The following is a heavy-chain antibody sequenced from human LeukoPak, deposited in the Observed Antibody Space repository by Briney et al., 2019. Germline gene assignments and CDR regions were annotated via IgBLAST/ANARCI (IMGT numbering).Heavy chain of an antibody. D-gene: IGHD2-2*01. V-gene: IGHV3-21*01. CDR1: GFTFSSYS. CDR2: ISSSSSYI. J-gene: IGHJ3*02. CDR3: ARDEGYCSSTSCYPVGAFDI. Sequence: GGSLRLSCAASGFTFSSYSMNWVRQAPGKGLEWVSSISSSSSYIYYADSVKGRFTISRDNAKNLLYLQMNSLRAEDTAVYYCARDEGYCSSTSCYPVGAFDIWGQGTMVTVSS.